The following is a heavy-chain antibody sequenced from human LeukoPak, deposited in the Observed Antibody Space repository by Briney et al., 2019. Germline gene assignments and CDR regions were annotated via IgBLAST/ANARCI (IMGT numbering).Heavy chain of an antibody. CDR2: INHSGST. CDR1: GGSFSGYY. V-gene: IGHV4-34*01. CDR3: ASQIVGATIY. J-gene: IGHJ4*02. Sequence: SGTLSLTCAVYGGSFSGYYWSWIRQPPGKGLEWIGEINHSGSTNYNPSLKSRVTISVDTSKNQFSLKLSSVTAADTAVYYCASQIVGATIYWGQGTLVTVSS. D-gene: IGHD1-26*01.